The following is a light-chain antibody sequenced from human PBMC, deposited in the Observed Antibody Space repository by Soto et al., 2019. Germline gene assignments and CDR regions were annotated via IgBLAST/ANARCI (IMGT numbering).Light chain of an antibody. CDR3: AAWDDNMSGGHYI. J-gene: IGLJ1*01. V-gene: IGLV1-44*01. CDR2: SNN. Sequence: QSVLTQTPSASGTPGQRVTISCSGSSSNIGVNTVNWYQHVPGMAPTLVIYSNNQRPSGVPDRFSGSRSGTSASLAISGLQSEDEADYYCAAWDDNMSGGHYIFGTGTKLTVL. CDR1: SSNIGVNT.